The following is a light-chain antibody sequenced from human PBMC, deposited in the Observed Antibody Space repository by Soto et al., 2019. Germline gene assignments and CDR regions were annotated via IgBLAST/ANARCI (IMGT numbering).Light chain of an antibody. V-gene: IGLV2-8*01. CDR2: EVS. J-gene: IGLJ3*02. CDR3: SSYAGSNNLV. Sequence: QSALTQPPSASGSPGQSVTISCTGTSSDIGDYTYVSWYQQHPGKAPKFIIYEVSKRPSGVPDRFSGSKSGNTASLTISGLLAEDEADYYCSSYAGSNNLVFGGGTKLTVL. CDR1: SSDIGDYTY.